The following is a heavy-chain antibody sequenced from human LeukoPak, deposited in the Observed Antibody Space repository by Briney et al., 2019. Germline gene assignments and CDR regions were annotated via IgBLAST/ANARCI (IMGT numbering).Heavy chain of an antibody. V-gene: IGHV3-30*18. CDR3: AKESGGYDYVWGSYRYTPFDY. CDR2: ISYDGSNK. CDR1: GFTFSSYG. J-gene: IGHJ4*02. Sequence: GGSLRLSCAASGFTFSSYGMHWVRQAPGKGLEWVAVISYDGSNKYYADSVKGRFTISRDNSKNTLYLQMNSLRAEDTAVYYCAKESGGYDYVWGSYRYTPFDYWGQGTLVTVSP. D-gene: IGHD3-16*02.